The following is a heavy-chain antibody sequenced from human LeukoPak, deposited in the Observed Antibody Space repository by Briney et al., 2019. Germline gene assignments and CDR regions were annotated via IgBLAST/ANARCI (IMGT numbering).Heavy chain of an antibody. CDR1: GYSISSGYY. D-gene: IGHD6-13*01. CDR2: IYHSGST. V-gene: IGHV4-38-2*02. Sequence: SETLSLTCTVSGYSISSGYYWGWIRQPPGKGLEWIGSIYHSGSTYYNPSLKSRVTISVDTSKNQFSLKLSSVTAADTAVYYCARYSSSYDEAFDIWGQGTMVTVSS. J-gene: IGHJ3*02. CDR3: ARYSSSYDEAFDI.